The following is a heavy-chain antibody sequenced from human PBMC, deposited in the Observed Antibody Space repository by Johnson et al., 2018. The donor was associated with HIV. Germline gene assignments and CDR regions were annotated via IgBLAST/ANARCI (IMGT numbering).Heavy chain of an antibody. CDR1: GFSFSTYA. CDR3: AKPAGGGIAARNAFDI. Sequence: VRLVESLRLSCAASGFSFSTYAMTWVRQAPGKGLQWVSTISGGGSGTYYADSVKGRFTISRDNSKNSLYLQMNSLRAEDTAVYHCAKPAGGGIAARNAFDIWGQGTMVTVSS. J-gene: IGHJ3*02. D-gene: IGHD6-6*01. V-gene: IGHV3-23*01. CDR2: ISGGGSGT.